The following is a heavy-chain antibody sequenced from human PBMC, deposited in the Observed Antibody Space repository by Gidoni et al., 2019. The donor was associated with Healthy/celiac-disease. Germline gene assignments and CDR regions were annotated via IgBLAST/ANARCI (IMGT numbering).Heavy chain of an antibody. J-gene: IGHJ6*02. Sequence: QVQLVQSEAEVKKPGASVKVSCKASGYTFTSYYMHWVRQAPGQGLEWMGIINPSGGSTSYAQKFQGRVTITRDTSTSTVYMELSSLRSEDTAVYYCARDGPYYDFWSGYLSYYYGMDVWGQGTTVTDSS. CDR1: GYTFTSYY. D-gene: IGHD3-3*01. CDR3: ARDGPYYDFWSGYLSYYYGMDV. V-gene: IGHV1-46*01. CDR2: INPSGGST.